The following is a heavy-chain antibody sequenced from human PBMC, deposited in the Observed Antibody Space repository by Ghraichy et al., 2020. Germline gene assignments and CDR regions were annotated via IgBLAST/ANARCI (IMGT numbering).Heavy chain of an antibody. D-gene: IGHD1-26*01. V-gene: IGHV3-23*01. CDR3: AKSVSKGGLYNWFDP. Sequence: GGSLRLSCAASGFTFSSYAMSWVRQAPGKGLEWVSAISGSGGSTYYADSVKGRFTISRDNSKNTLYLQMNSLRAEDTAVYYCAKSVSKGGLYNWFDPWGQGTLVTVSS. CDR1: GFTFSSYA. CDR2: ISGSGGST. J-gene: IGHJ5*02.